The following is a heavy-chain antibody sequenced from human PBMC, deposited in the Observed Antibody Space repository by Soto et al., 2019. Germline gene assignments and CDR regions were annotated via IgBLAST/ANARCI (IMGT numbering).Heavy chain of an antibody. Sequence: GGSLRLSCAASEFTFSDYYMSWIRQAPGKGLEWVSYISSSGSTIYYADSVKGRFTISRDNAKNSLYLQMNSLRAEVAAVYYWARGLYYYDSSAYYSPWGQGTLVTVSS. CDR1: EFTFSDYY. CDR2: ISSSGSTI. D-gene: IGHD3-22*01. V-gene: IGHV3-11*04. CDR3: ARGLYYYDSSAYYSP. J-gene: IGHJ5*02.